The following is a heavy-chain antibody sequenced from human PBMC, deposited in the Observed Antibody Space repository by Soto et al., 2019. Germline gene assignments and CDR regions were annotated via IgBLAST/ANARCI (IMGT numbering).Heavy chain of an antibody. CDR3: ARDPPED. V-gene: IGHV3-33*01. Sequence: QVQLVESGGGVVQPGRSLRLSCAASGFTFSSYGMHWVRQAPGKGLEWVAVIWYDGSNKYYADSVKGRFTISRDNSKNTLYLQMNSLRDEDTAVYYCARDPPEDWGQGTLVTVSS. CDR2: IWYDGSNK. J-gene: IGHJ4*02. CDR1: GFTFSSYG.